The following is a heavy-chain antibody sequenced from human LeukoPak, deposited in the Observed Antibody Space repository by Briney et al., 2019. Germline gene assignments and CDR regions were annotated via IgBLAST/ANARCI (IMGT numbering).Heavy chain of an antibody. J-gene: IGHJ6*02. CDR2: ISGSGGNT. CDR3: AKDTHYYYYGMDV. Sequence: GGSLRLSCAASGFTFTSYAMGWVRQAPGKGLEWVSTISGSGGNTYYADSVKGRFTISRDNAKNSLYLQMNSLRAEDTALYYCAKDTHYYYYGMDVWGQGTTVTVSS. CDR1: GFTFTSYA. V-gene: IGHV3-23*01.